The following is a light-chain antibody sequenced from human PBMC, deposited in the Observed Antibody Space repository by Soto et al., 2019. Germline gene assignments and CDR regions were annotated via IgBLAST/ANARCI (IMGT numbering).Light chain of an antibody. CDR2: KAS. J-gene: IGKJ1*01. V-gene: IGKV1-5*03. CDR1: QSISSY. Sequence: DIQMTQSPSTLSASVGDRVTITCRASQSISSYLAWYQQKPGKAPKLLIYKASSLDSGVPSRFSGSGSGPECTLTISSVQPDDFANYYCQLYNTYSTFCQGTKVESK. CDR3: QLYNTYST.